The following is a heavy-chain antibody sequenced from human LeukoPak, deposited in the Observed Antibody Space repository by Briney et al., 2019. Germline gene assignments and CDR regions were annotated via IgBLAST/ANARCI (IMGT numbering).Heavy chain of an antibody. J-gene: IGHJ4*02. CDR3: ARDRDYSGGSPGYFDY. CDR1: GGSISSYY. D-gene: IGHD2-15*01. V-gene: IGHV4-4*07. CDR2: IYTSGST. Sequence: PSETLSLTCTVSGGSISSYYWSWIRQPAGKGLEWIGRIYTSGSTNYNPSLKSRVTMSVDTSKNQFSLKLSSVTAADTAVYYCARDRDYSGGSPGYFDYWGQGTLVTVSS.